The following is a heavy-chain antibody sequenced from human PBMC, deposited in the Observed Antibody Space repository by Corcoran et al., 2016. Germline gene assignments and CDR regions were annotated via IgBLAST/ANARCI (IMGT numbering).Heavy chain of an antibody. Sequence: VQLLESGGSLVQPGGSLRLSCAASGFTFRSYAMSWVRQAPGKGLQWVSDISGRGGSTYYADSVKGRFTISRDNSKTTLYLQMNSLRAEDTGVYYCAKSEQWLVYFDYWGQGTLVTVSS. CDR1: GFTFRSYA. J-gene: IGHJ4*02. CDR3: AKSEQWLVYFDY. V-gene: IGHV3-23*01. D-gene: IGHD6-19*01. CDR2: ISGRGGST.